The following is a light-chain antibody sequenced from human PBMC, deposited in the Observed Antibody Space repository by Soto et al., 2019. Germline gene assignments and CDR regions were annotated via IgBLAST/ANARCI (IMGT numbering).Light chain of an antibody. CDR3: QSYDTSLRAYV. Sequence: QSVLTQPPSASGTPGQRVTISCSGSSSNIGSNFVYWYQQFPGTAPRLLIYGNTNRPSGVPGRFSASKSGTSASLAITGLQAEDEADYYCQSYDTSLRAYVFGTGTKVTVL. CDR2: GNT. J-gene: IGLJ1*01. V-gene: IGLV1-40*01. CDR1: SSNIGSNF.